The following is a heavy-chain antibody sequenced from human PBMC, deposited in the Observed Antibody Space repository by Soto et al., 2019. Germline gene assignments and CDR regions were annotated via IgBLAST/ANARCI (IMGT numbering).Heavy chain of an antibody. CDR2: VSGSGGST. J-gene: IGHJ4*02. D-gene: IGHD2-15*01. CDR3: AKGWSDYFDS. Sequence: PGGSLRLSCAASGFIFSTYAMNWVRQAPGKGLEWVSAVSGSGGSTYYADSVKGRFTISRDNSKNALYLQMNSLRAEDTAVYHCAKGWSDYFDSWGQGTLVTVSP. CDR1: GFIFSTYA. V-gene: IGHV3-23*01.